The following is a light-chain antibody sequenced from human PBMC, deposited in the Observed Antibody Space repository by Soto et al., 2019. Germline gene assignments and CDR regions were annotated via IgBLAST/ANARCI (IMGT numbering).Light chain of an antibody. CDR1: KLGDKY. V-gene: IGLV3-1*01. CDR2: QDS. CDR3: QAWDSSTAFYVV. J-gene: IGLJ2*01. Sequence: SYELTQPPSVSVSPGQTASITCSGDKLGDKYACWYQQKPGQSPVLVIYQDSKRPSGIPERFSGSNSGNTATLTISGTQAMDEADYYCQAWDSSTAFYVVFGGGTQLTVL.